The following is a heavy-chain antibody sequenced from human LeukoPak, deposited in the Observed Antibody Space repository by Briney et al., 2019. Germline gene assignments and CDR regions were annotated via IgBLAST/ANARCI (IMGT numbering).Heavy chain of an antibody. J-gene: IGHJ5*02. D-gene: IGHD1-26*01. CDR3: TKGGGRVGDPNRPFDP. CDR1: GSTFSSYA. Sequence: PGRSLRLSCAASGSTFSSYAMHWVRQAPGKGLEWVAIISYDGSNKYYAESVKGRFTISRDNSKNTLFLQMNSLRTEDTALYYCTKGGGRVGDPNRPFDPWGQGTLVTVSS. CDR2: ISYDGSNK. V-gene: IGHV3-30-3*01.